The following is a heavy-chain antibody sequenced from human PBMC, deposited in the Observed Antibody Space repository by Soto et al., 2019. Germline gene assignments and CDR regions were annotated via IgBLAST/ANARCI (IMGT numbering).Heavy chain of an antibody. J-gene: IGHJ4*02. CDR1: GFTFSSYA. Sequence: EVQLLESGGGLVQPGGSLRLSCAASGFTFSSYAMSWVRQAPGKGLEWVSAISGSGGSTYYADSVKGRFTISRDNSKNTLYLQMNSLRAEDTAVYYCAKDSPYIAAAEARFDYWGQGTLVTVSS. CDR3: AKDSPYIAAAEARFDY. CDR2: ISGSGGST. V-gene: IGHV3-23*01. D-gene: IGHD6-13*01.